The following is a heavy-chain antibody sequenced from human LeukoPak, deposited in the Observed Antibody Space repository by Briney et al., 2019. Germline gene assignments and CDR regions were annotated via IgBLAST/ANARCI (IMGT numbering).Heavy chain of an antibody. CDR2: IYTSGST. CDR1: GGSISSGSYY. V-gene: IGHV4-61*02. J-gene: IGHJ5*02. Sequence: PSQTLSLTCTVSGGSISSGSYYWSWIRQPAGKGLEWIGRIYTSGSTNYNPSLKSRVTISVDTSKNQFSLKLSSVTAADTAVYYCARDKKSSIAARPGWFDPWGQGTLVTVSS. CDR3: ARDKKSSIAARPGWFDP. D-gene: IGHD6-6*01.